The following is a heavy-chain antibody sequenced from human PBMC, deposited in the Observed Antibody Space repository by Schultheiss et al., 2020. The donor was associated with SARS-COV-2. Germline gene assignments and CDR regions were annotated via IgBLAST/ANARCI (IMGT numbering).Heavy chain of an antibody. J-gene: IGHJ4*02. CDR2: ISSSSSYI. V-gene: IGHV3-21*04. CDR1: GFTFSSYS. CDR3: ARGGSSSGLDDY. D-gene: IGHD6-19*01. Sequence: GGSLRLSCAASGFTFSSYSMNWVRQAPGKGLEWVSSISSSSSYIYYADSVKGRFTISRDNAKNSLYLQMNSLRAEDTAVYYCARGGSSSGLDDYWGQGTLVTVSS.